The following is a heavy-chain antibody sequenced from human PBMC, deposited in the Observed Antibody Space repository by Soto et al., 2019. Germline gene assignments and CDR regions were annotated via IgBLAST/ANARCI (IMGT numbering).Heavy chain of an antibody. J-gene: IGHJ5*02. D-gene: IGHD3-22*01. V-gene: IGHV3-74*01. CDR1: GFTFNTYW. Sequence: GGSLRLSCPASGFTFNTYWMHWVRQAPGKGLVWVSRIDIDGSATNYADSVKGRFTISRDNAKNTLYLQMNSLKTEDTAVYYCTTDPVTMIVVVLSSAWGQGTLVTVS. CDR3: TTDPVTMIVVVLSSA. CDR2: IDIDGSAT.